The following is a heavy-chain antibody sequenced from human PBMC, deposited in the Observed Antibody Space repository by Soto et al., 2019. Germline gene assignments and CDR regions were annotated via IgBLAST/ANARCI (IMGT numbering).Heavy chain of an antibody. Sequence: SETLSLTCTVSGGSINSYYWSWIRQPPGKGLEWIAYIYNNGTSNSNPSLKSRVTISLDTSKNQFYLKLTYVTAADTAVYYCTRGHWALDSWAQGTLVTVSS. V-gene: IGHV4-59*01. CDR3: TRGHWALDS. CDR1: GGSINSYY. D-gene: IGHD3-16*01. CDR2: IYNNGTS. J-gene: IGHJ5*01.